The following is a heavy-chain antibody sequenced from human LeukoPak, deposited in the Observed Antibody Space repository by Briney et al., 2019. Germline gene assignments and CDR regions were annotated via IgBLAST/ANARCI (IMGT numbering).Heavy chain of an antibody. CDR1: GFTFSSYA. CDR3: AKSGSYHYYYYGMDV. CDR2: ISYDGSNK. V-gene: IGHV3-30*18. D-gene: IGHD1-26*01. J-gene: IGHJ6*02. Sequence: GRSLRLSCAASGFTFSSYAMHWVRQAPGKGLEWVAVISYDGSNKYYADSVKGRFTISRDNSKNTLYLQMNSLRAEDTAVYYCAKSGSYHYYYYGMDVWGQGTTVTVSS.